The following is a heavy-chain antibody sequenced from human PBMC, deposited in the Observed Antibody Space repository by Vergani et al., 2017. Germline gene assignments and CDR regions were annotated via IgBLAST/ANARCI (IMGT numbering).Heavy chain of an antibody. CDR1: GGSISSYY. D-gene: IGHD2-21*02. J-gene: IGHJ3*02. Sequence: QVQLQESGPGLVKPSETLSLTCTVSGGSISSYYWSWIRQPQGTGLEWIGSIYYSGSTNYNPSLTGRVTISVATSKNQFSLKLSSVTAADTAVYYCASKPYCGGDCYSDAFDSWGQGTMVTVSS. CDR2: IYYSGST. CDR3: ASKPYCGGDCYSDAFDS. V-gene: IGHV4-59*01.